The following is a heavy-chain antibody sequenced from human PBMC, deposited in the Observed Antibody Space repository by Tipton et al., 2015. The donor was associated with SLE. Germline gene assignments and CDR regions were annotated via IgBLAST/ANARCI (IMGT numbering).Heavy chain of an antibody. Sequence: LRLSCTFSGGSISSSSYYWGWIRQPPGKGLEWIGSIYYSGSTSYNPSLKRRVTISVDTSKNQFSLKLSSVTAADTTVYYCAMNAYYYGMDVWGQGTTVTVSS. J-gene: IGHJ6*02. CDR3: AMNAYYYGMDV. D-gene: IGHD2-8*01. V-gene: IGHV4-39*07. CDR2: IYYSGST. CDR1: GGSISSSSYY.